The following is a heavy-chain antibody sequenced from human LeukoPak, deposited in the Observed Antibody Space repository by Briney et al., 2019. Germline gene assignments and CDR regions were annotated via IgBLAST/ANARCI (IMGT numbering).Heavy chain of an antibody. CDR2: IIPILGIA. V-gene: IGHV1-69*04. D-gene: IGHD6-13*01. CDR3: ARDRGIAAAGYYGMDV. Sequence: GASVKVSCKASGGTFSSYTISWARQAPGQGLEWMGRIIPILGIANYAQKFQGRVTITADKSTSTAYMELSSLRSEDTAVYYCARDRGIAAAGYYGMDVWGQGTTVTVSS. J-gene: IGHJ6*02. CDR1: GGTFSSYT.